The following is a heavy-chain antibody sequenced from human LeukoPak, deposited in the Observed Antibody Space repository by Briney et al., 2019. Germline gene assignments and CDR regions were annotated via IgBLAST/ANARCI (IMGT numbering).Heavy chain of an antibody. D-gene: IGHD6-19*01. J-gene: IGHJ5*02. CDR3: ARHHPGIAVLRWFDP. CDR2: IYYSGST. V-gene: IGHV4-39*01. CDR1: GGSISSSSYY. Sequence: SSETLSLTCTVSGGSISSSSYYWGWIRQPPGKGLEWIGSIYYSGSTYYNPSLKSRVTISADTSKNQFSLKLSSVTAADTAVYYCARHHPGIAVLRWFDPWGQGTLSPSPQ.